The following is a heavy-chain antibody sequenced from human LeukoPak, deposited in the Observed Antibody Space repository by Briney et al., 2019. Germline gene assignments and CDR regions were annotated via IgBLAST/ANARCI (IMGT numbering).Heavy chain of an antibody. Sequence: GGSLRLSCAASGFTVSDNYMSWVRQAPGKGLEWVSVIYSDGRTFYADSVKGRFTISRDNSKNTLYLQMNSLRAEDTAVYYCARESNSGYYLSYWGQGTLVTVSS. J-gene: IGHJ4*02. CDR1: GFTVSDNY. V-gene: IGHV3-66*01. CDR3: ARESNSGYYLSY. CDR2: IYSDGRT. D-gene: IGHD3-22*01.